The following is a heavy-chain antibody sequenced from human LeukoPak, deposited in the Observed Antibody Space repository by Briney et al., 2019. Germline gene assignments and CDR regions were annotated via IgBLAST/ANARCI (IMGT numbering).Heavy chain of an antibody. CDR3: ASYTTTDYYDSSGYYLA. D-gene: IGHD3-22*01. J-gene: IGHJ5*02. Sequence: AGGSLRLSCAASGFTFSSYWMHWVRQAPGKGLVWVSRINSDGSSTSYADSVKGRFTISRDNAKNTLYLQMNSLRAEDTAVYSCASYTTTDYYDSSGYYLAWGQGTLVPVSS. V-gene: IGHV3-74*01. CDR1: GFTFSSYW. CDR2: INSDGSST.